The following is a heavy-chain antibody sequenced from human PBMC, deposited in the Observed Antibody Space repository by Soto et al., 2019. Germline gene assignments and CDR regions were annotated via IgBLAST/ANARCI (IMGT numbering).Heavy chain of an antibody. J-gene: IGHJ4*02. Sequence: ASVKVSCKASGYTFTTHAMHWVRQAPGQSLEWMGWINGGTGQTKHSQRFQGRVNITRDTSAGTAYMELSSLRSEDTAVYYCAREGELFLHYFDYWGQGTLVTVSS. D-gene: IGHD3-10*01. V-gene: IGHV1-3*01. CDR2: INGGTGQT. CDR3: AREGELFLHYFDY. CDR1: GYTFTTHA.